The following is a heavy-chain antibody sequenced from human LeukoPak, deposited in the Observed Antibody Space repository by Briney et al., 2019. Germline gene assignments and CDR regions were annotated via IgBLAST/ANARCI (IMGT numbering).Heavy chain of an antibody. V-gene: IGHV2-26*01. CDR1: GFSLSNARMG. CDR2: IFSNDEK. J-gene: IGHJ4*02. CDR3: ARMSGYYDTSGYYYVFDY. Sequence: SGPTLVNPTETLTLTCTVSGFSLSNARMGVSWIRQPPGKALEWLPPIFSNDEKSYSTSLKSRLTISKDTSKSQVVLAMTNMDPVDTATYYCARMSGYYDTSGYYYVFDYWGQGTLVTVST. D-gene: IGHD3-22*01.